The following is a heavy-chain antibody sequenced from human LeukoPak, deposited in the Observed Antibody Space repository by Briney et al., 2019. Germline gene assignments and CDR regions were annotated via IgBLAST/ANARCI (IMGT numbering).Heavy chain of an antibody. CDR2: IFYIVST. J-gene: IGHJ4*02. Sequence: SETLSLTCTLSGGSISSDSGSWVRQPPGEGREWIGYIFYIVSTTYNPSLKSRVTISVDTSKNQFSLKLSSVTAADTAVYYCARTQSYFDYWGQGTLVTVSS. V-gene: IGHV4-59*01. D-gene: IGHD2-21*01. CDR3: ARTQSYFDY. CDR1: GGSISSDS.